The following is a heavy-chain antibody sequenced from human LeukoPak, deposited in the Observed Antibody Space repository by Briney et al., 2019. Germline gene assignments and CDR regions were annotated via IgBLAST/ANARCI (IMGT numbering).Heavy chain of an antibody. CDR2: IKQDGSEK. Sequence: GGSLRLSCAASGFTFSSYWMSWVRQAPGKGLEWVANIKQDGSEKYYVDSVKGRFTISRDNARNSLYLQMNSLRAEDTAVYYCARHLGGSYTHYYDSSGYYGYWGQGTLVTVSS. J-gene: IGHJ4*02. CDR3: ARHLGGSYTHYYDSSGYYGY. V-gene: IGHV3-7*01. D-gene: IGHD3-22*01. CDR1: GFTFSSYW.